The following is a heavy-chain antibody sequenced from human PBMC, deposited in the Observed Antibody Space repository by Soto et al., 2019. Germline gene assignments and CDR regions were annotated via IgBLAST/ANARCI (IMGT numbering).Heavy chain of an antibody. V-gene: IGHV3-30*09. CDR3: ARYIEGRGHWMAGELSEY. Sequence: SLRLSCAASGFTFSSYAMHCGHQAPGKGLERVAVISYDGSNKYYADSVKVRFAISRHNSKDSLYLQMNSLRSTDTAECYCARYIEGRGHWMAGELSEYWGQGTLVTV. D-gene: IGHD3-16*02. J-gene: IGHJ4*02. CDR1: GFTFSSYA. CDR2: ISYDGSNK.